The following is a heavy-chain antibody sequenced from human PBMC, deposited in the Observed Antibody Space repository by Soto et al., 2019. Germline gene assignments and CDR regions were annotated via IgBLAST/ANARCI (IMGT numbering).Heavy chain of an antibody. CDR2: INHSGST. Sequence: SETLSLTCAVSGGSISSSGYYWAWVRQPPGKGLEWIGKINHSGSTNYDPSLKSRVTISVDTSKNQFSLKPSSVTAADTAVYYCARGRGAVAGTSYWGQGTLVTVSS. CDR1: GGSISSSGYY. CDR3: ARGRGAVAGTSY. V-gene: IGHV4-39*07. D-gene: IGHD6-19*01. J-gene: IGHJ4*02.